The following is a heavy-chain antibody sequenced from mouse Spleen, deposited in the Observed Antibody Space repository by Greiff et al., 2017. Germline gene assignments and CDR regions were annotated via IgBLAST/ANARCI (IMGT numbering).Heavy chain of an antibody. CDR2: IDPANGNT. CDR1: GFNIKDTY. CDR3: ARSDGYYVPFDY. D-gene: IGHD2-3*01. V-gene: IGHV14-3*02. J-gene: IGHJ2*01. Sequence: EVKLVESGAELVKPGASVKLSCTASGFNIKDTYMHWVKQRPEQGLEWIGRIDPANGNTKYDPKFQGKATITADTSSNTAYLQLSSLTSEDTAVYYCARSDGYYVPFDYWGQGTTLTVSS.